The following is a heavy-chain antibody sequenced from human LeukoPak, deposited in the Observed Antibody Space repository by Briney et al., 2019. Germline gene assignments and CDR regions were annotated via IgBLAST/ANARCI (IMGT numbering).Heavy chain of an antibody. J-gene: IGHJ4*02. D-gene: IGHD3-22*01. CDR2: ITGSSASA. CDR3: AKLDYYDTH. Sequence: GGSLRLSCAASGFTFSSYAMSWVRQAPGKGLEWVSSITGSSASAYYADSVKGRFTISRDNSKNTLYLQMNSLRAEDMAVYFCAKLDYYDTHWGQGTLVTVSS. CDR1: GFTFSSYA. V-gene: IGHV3-23*01.